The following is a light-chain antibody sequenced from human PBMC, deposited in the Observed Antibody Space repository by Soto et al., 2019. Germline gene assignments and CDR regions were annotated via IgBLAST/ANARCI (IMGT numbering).Light chain of an antibody. CDR1: QGGISY. Sequence: DIQLTQSPSFLSASVGDRVTITCRASQGGISYLSWYQHKPWKAPKLLIYAASTLQSGVPSRFSGSGSATEFTLTISSLQPEDFATYYCQQLNSYPLITFGQGTRLEI. J-gene: IGKJ5*01. V-gene: IGKV1-9*01. CDR3: QQLNSYPLIT. CDR2: AAS.